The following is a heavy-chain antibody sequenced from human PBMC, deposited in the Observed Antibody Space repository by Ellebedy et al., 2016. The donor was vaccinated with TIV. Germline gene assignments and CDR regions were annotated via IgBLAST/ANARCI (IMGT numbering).Heavy chain of an antibody. CDR3: ARDNGGDNH. V-gene: IGHV3-48*01. Sequence: GESLKISCAASGFTVSSNYMNWVRQAPGKGLEWVSYISSSSSTIYYADSVKGRFTISRDNSKNTLYLQMNSLRAEDTAVYYCARDNGGDNHWGQGTLVTVSS. CDR1: GFTVSSNY. CDR2: ISSSSSTI. J-gene: IGHJ5*02. D-gene: IGHD2-8*01.